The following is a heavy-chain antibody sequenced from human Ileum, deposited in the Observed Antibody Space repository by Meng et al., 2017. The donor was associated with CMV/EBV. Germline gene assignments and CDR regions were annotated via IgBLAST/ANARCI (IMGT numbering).Heavy chain of an antibody. V-gene: IGHV1-2*02. Sequence: YTFTDYYMHWVRQAPGQGLEWMGWINPNSGGTNYAQKFQGRVTMTRDTSISTAYMELSRLRSDDTAVYYCARDGYSGRGYPLYGMDVWGQGTTVTVSS. CDR2: INPNSGGT. CDR1: YTFTDYY. D-gene: IGHD1-26*01. CDR3: ARDGYSGRGYPLYGMDV. J-gene: IGHJ6*02.